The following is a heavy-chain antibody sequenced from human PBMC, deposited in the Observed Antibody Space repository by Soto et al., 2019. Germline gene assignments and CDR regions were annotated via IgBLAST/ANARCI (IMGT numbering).Heavy chain of an antibody. CDR3: ARDRDDILTGYGESWFDP. J-gene: IGHJ5*02. CDR1: GYTFTSYG. D-gene: IGHD3-9*01. Sequence: ASVTVSCKASGYTFTSYGISWVRQAPGQGLEWMGWISAYNGNTNYAQKLQGRVTMTTDTSASTAYMELSSLRSEDTAVYYCARDRDDILTGYGESWFDPWGQGTLVTVSS. CDR2: ISAYNGNT. V-gene: IGHV1-18*01.